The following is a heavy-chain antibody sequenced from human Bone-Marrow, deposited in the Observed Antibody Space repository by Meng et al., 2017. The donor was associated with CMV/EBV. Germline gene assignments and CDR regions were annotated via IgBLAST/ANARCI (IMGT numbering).Heavy chain of an antibody. CDR1: GGSISSGDYY. J-gene: IGHJ4*02. D-gene: IGHD6-13*01. Sequence: QVPLQESGPGPVKPSQTLSLTCTVSGGSISSGDYYWSWIRQPPGKGLEWIGYIYYSGSTYYNPSLKSRVTISVDTSKNQFSLKLSSVTAADTAVYYCAGTPIAAAGLFDYWGQGTLVTVSS. CDR3: AGTPIAAAGLFDY. V-gene: IGHV4-30-4*08. CDR2: IYYSGST.